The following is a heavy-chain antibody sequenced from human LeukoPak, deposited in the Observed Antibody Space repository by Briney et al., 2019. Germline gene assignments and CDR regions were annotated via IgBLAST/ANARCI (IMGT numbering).Heavy chain of an antibody. V-gene: IGHV4-34*01. CDR2: INHSGST. CDR3: ARGPPIAAANALLDY. CDR1: GRSFSGYY. J-gene: IGHJ4*02. D-gene: IGHD6-13*01. Sequence: PSETLSLTCAVYGRSFSGYYWSWIRQPPGKGLEWIGEINHSGSTNYNPSLKSRVTISVDTSKNQFSLKLSSVTAADTAVYYCARGPPIAAANALLDYWGQGTLVTVSS.